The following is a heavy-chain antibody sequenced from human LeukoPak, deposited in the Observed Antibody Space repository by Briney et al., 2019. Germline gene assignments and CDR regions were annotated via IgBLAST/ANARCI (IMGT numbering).Heavy chain of an antibody. CDR1: GASISSGTYS. CDR2: FSYSGDD. J-gene: IGHJ4*02. CDR3: WAIVPTNKLDY. V-gene: IGHV4-39*01. D-gene: IGHD5-12*01. Sequence: PSETLSLTCAVSGASISSGTYSWGWMRQPPGKGPEWIGSFSYSGDDYYNSSLKSRVTISMGTSKNQFSLEVTSVTAADTAVYYCWAIVPTNKLDYWSQGTLVTVSS.